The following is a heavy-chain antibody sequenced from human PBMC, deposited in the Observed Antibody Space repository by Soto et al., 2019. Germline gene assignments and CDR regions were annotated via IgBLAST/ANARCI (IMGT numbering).Heavy chain of an antibody. J-gene: IGHJ4*02. CDR2: IYYSGST. D-gene: IGHD6-13*01. V-gene: IGHV4-30-4*01. CDR1: GCSISSGDYY. Sequence: PSETLSLTCTVSGCSISSGDYYWSWIRQPPGKGLEWIGSIYYSGSTYYNPSLKSRVTISVDTSKNQFSLKLNSVTAADTAVYYCASRHSSPYFDYWGQGTLVT. CDR3: ASRHSSPYFDY.